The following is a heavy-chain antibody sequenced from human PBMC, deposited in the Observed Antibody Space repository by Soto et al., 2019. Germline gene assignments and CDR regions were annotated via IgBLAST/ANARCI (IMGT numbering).Heavy chain of an antibody. CDR2: ISSSSSYI. CDR1: GFTFSSYS. V-gene: IGHV3-21*01. J-gene: IGHJ6*02. D-gene: IGHD4-4*01. Sequence: GGPLRLSCAASGFTFSSYSMNWVRQAPGKGLEWVSSISSSSSYIYYADSVKGRFTISRDNAKNSLYLQMNSLRAEDTAVYYCARDYSTRYYYYGMDVWGQGTTVTVSS. CDR3: ARDYSTRYYYYGMDV.